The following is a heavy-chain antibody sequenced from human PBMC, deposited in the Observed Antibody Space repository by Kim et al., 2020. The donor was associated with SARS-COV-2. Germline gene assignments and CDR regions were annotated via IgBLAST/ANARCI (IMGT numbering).Heavy chain of an antibody. CDR3: ARDTFDGQSGGHFPY. V-gene: IGHV3-7*03. Sequence: DAEKDRFTISRDNARNSLYLQMNNLGAEDTAVYYCARDTFDGQSGGHFPYWGQGTLVTVSS. J-gene: IGHJ4*02. D-gene: IGHD3-16*01.